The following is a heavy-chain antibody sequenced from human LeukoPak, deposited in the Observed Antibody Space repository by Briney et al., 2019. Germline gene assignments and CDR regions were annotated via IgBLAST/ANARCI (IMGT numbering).Heavy chain of an antibody. CDR2: IYYSGST. CDR1: GGSISSYY. V-gene: IGHV4-59*08. J-gene: IGHJ4*02. Sequence: SETLSLTCTVSGGSISSYYWSWIRQPPGKGLEWIRYIYYSGSTNYNPSLKSRVTISVDTSKNQFSLKLSSVTAADTAVYYCARSIEDVEVVFDYWGQGTLVTVSS. D-gene: IGHD2-15*01. CDR3: ARSIEDVEVVFDY.